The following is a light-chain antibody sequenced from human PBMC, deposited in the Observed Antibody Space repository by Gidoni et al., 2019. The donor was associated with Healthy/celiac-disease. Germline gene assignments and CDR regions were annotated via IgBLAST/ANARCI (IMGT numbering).Light chain of an antibody. J-gene: IGLJ2*01. CDR1: SSDVGGYNY. V-gene: IGLV2-8*01. CDR3: SSYAGSNKQV. CDR2: EVS. Sequence: QSALTQPPSASGSPGQSVTISCTGTSSDVGGYNYVSWYQQNPGKAPKLMIYEVSKRPAGVPDRFAGSKSGNTASLTVSGLQAEDEADYYCSSYAGSNKQVFGGGTKLTVL.